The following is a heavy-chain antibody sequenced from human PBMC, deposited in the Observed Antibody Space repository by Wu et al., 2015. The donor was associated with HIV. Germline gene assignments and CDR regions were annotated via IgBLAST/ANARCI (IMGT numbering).Heavy chain of an antibody. CDR3: ARGYYYCSGNYPCYFDY. CDR1: GGTFSSYA. D-gene: IGHD3-10*01. Sequence: QVQLVQSGAEVKKPGSSVKVSCKASGGTFSSYAISWVRQAPGREIEWMGIINPGGGYTSSAPRFHDRVSMTRDTSTSTVYMELSSLRSDDTAMYYCARGYYYCSGNYPCYFDYWGRGNAGHRLL. V-gene: IGHV1-46*01. CDR2: INPGGGYT. J-gene: IGHJ4*02.